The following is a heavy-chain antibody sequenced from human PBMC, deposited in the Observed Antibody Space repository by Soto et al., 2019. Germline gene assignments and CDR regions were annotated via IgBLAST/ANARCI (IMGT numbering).Heavy chain of an antibody. CDR1: GFTFSSYA. J-gene: IGHJ4*02. V-gene: IGHV4-39*01. CDR3: ARHPPYGPLDY. D-gene: IGHD4-17*01. CDR2: IYYSGST. Sequence: GSLRLSCAASGFTFSSYAMSWVRQAPGKGLEWIGNIYYSGSTYYNPSLKSRVTISGDTSKNQFSLRLTSVTAADTAVYYCARHPPYGPLDYWGQGTLVTVSS.